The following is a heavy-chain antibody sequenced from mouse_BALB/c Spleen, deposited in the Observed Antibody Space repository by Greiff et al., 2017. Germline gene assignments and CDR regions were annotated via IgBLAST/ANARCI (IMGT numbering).Heavy chain of an antibody. CDR2: ISNGGGST. J-gene: IGHJ4*01. V-gene: IGHV5-12-2*01. CDR3: ARLYGSSPYYYAMDY. CDR1: GFTFSSYT. Sequence: EVQLVESGGGLVQPGGSLKLSCAASGFTFSSYTMSWVRQTPEKRLEWVAYISNGGGSTYYPDTVKGRFTISRDNAKNTLYLQMSSLKSEDTAMYYCARLYGSSPYYYAMDYWGQGTSVTVSS. D-gene: IGHD1-1*01.